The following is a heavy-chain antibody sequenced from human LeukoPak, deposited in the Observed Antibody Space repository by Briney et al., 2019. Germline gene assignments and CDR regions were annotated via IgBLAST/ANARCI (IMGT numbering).Heavy chain of an antibody. V-gene: IGHV3-30*18. Sequence: GGSLRLSCAASGFIFSSYGFQWVRQAPGKGLEWVAIISYDGSNIDYTDSVKGRFTISRDDSKNTLYLQMNSPRAEDTAVYYCANDPTVYYANDAFDIWGQGTMVTVSS. CDR2: ISYDGSNI. CDR3: ANDPTVYYANDAFDI. J-gene: IGHJ3*02. CDR1: GFIFSSYG. D-gene: IGHD2-8*01.